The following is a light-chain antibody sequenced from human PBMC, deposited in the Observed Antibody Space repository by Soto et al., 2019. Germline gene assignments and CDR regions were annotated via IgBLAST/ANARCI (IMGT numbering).Light chain of an antibody. CDR3: LQHKSYPRT. CDR1: QTVSNSY. V-gene: IGKV3-20*01. CDR2: GAS. Sequence: EIVFTQSPCTLSFSPGETATLSCRASQTVSNSYLAWYQQKPGQAPRLLIYGASGRATGIPDRFSGSGSRTDFTLIISSLQPEDFATYYCLQHKSYPRTFGQGTKVDIK. J-gene: IGKJ1*01.